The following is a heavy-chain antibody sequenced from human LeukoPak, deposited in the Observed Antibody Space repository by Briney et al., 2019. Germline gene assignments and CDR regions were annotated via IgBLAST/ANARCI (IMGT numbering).Heavy chain of an antibody. CDR3: AGQIETALYDY. CDR2: IYHSGST. J-gene: IGHJ4*02. Sequence: SETLSLTCTVSGYSISSGYYWGWIRQPPGKGLEWIGSIYHSGSTYYNPSLKSRVTISVDTSKNQFSLKLSSVTAADTAVYYCAGQIETALYDYWGQGTLFTVSS. CDR1: GYSISSGYY. D-gene: IGHD1-1*01. V-gene: IGHV4-38-2*02.